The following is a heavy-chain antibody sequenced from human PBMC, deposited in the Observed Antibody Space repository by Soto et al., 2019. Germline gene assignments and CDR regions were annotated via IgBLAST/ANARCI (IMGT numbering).Heavy chain of an antibody. Sequence: SETLSLTCTVSGGSIGSSDYFWGWIRQPPEKGLEWIGNINYLGTTYYNPSLRSRVTISADMSRNQFSLKLNSVTAADTSVYYCARYGPGGFDYWGQGTLVTVSS. J-gene: IGHJ4*02. D-gene: IGHD2-15*01. CDR3: ARYGPGGFDY. CDR2: INYLGTT. CDR1: GGSIGSSDYF. V-gene: IGHV4-39*01.